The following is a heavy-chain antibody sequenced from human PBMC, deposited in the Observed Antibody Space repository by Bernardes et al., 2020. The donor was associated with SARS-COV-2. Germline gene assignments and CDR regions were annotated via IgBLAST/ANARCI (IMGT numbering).Heavy chain of an antibody. D-gene: IGHD1-26*01. CDR2: IYPADSDV. V-gene: IGHV5-51*01. CDR3: ARQVGVGSTALGLDV. Sequence: GASLKISCKGSGYTFTNYWIGWVRQMPGKGLEWMGIIYPADSDVRYSPSFQGQVTISADKSVNTAYLQWSSLKASDTATYYCARQVGVGSTALGLDVWGQGTTVTVSS. J-gene: IGHJ6*02. CDR1: GYTFTNYW.